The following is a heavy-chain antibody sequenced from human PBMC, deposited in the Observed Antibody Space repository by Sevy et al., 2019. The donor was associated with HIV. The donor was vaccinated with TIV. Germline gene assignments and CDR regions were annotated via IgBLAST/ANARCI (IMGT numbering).Heavy chain of an antibody. V-gene: IGHV3-64*02. D-gene: IGHD1-26*01. CDR1: GFTFSSYV. CDR2: ISSTGGNT. Sequence: GGSLRLSCAASGFTFSSYVMHWARQAPGKGLESVSAISSTGGNTYYIDSVKGRFTISRDNSKNTRYLQIDSLRVDDMAVSYCVRRGTAGSYDYWGQGALVTVSS. CDR3: VRRGTAGSYDY. J-gene: IGHJ4*02.